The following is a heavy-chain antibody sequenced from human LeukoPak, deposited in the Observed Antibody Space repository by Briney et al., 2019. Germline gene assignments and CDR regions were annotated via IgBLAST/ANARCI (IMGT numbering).Heavy chain of an antibody. J-gene: IGHJ4*02. Sequence: GGSLRLSCAASGFTFSDYYMSWIRQAPGKGLEWVSYISSSGNTTYHADSVKGRFTISRDNAKNSLYLQMSSLRAEDTAVYFCARDPTPLDYWGQGTLVTVSS. V-gene: IGHV3-11*04. CDR3: ARDPTPLDY. CDR2: ISSSGNTT. CDR1: GFTFSDYY.